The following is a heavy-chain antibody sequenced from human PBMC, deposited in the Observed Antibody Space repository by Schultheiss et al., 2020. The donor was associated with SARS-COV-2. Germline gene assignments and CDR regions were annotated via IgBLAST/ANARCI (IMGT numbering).Heavy chain of an antibody. D-gene: IGHD4-23*01. J-gene: IGHJ4*02. Sequence: SQTLSLTCAVSGYSISSGYYWGWIRQPPGKGLEWIGYIYYSGSTNYNPSLKSRVTISVDTSKNQFSLKLSSVTAADTAVYYCARGRWYLDYWGQGTLVTVSS. CDR2: IYYSGST. CDR1: GYSISSGYY. CDR3: ARGRWYLDY. V-gene: IGHV4-38-2*01.